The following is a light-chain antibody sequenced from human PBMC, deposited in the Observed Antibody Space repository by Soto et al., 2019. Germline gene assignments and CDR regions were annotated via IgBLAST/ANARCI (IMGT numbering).Light chain of an antibody. J-gene: IGLJ3*02. CDR2: EVS. Sequence: QSALTQPASVSGSPGQSITISCTGTSSDVGSYNFISWYQQHPGKAPKITIYEVSKRPSGVSNRFSGSESGNTASLTISGLQAEDEADYYCCSYAGRSTWVLGGGTKLTVL. CDR3: CSYAGRSTWV. V-gene: IGLV2-23*02. CDR1: SSDVGSYNF.